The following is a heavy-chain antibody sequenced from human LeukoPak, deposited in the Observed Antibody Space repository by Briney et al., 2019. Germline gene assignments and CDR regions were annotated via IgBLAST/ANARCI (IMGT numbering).Heavy chain of an antibody. J-gene: IGHJ4*02. D-gene: IGHD3-10*01. Sequence: VASVKVSCKTSGYTFSTYYMHWVRQAPGQGLEWLGIIHPTDGSTSYTQKIQGRVTMTRDTATGTVYLELSSLRSEDTAVYWCAGANGGGLDYWGQGTLITVSS. CDR1: GYTFSTYY. CDR2: IHPTDGST. V-gene: IGHV1-46*01. CDR3: AGANGGGLDY.